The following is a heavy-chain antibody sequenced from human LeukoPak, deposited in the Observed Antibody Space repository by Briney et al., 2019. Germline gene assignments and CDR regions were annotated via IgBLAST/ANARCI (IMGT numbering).Heavy chain of an antibody. CDR1: GFTFSDYY. CDR2: ISSSSTYT. V-gene: IGHV3-11*06. J-gene: IGHJ4*02. CDR3: ARIRDDHQQYFDY. Sequence: GGSLRLSCAASGFTFSDYYMSWIRQAPGKGLEWVSYISSSSTYTNYANSVKGRFTISRDNAKSSLFLQMNSLRAEDTAVYYCARIRDDHQQYFDYWGQGTLVTVSS. D-gene: IGHD5-24*01.